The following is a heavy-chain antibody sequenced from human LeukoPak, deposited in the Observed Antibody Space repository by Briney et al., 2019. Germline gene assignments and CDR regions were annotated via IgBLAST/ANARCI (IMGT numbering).Heavy chain of an antibody. V-gene: IGHV3-30*18. CDR3: AKESSTIAAAGSGFDY. D-gene: IGHD6-13*01. CDR1: GFSFRGYG. Sequence: GSLRLSCAASGFSFRGYGMYWVRQAPGKGLEWVAFISYDGSTKYYSDSVKGRFTISRDNSKNTLNLQMNSLRAEDTAVYYCAKESSTIAAAGSGFDYWGQGTLVTVSS. CDR2: ISYDGSTK. J-gene: IGHJ4*02.